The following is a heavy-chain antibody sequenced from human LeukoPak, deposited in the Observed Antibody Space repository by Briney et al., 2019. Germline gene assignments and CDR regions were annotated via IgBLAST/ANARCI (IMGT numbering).Heavy chain of an antibody. CDR2: IDPNSGGT. D-gene: IGHD7-27*01. V-gene: IGHV1-2*02. Sequence: ASVKVSCKASGYTFTGYYMHWVRQAPGQGLEWMGWIDPNSGGTNYAQKFQGRVTVTRDTSISTASMELSRLTSDDTAVYYCARGNLGTHFDYWGQGTLVTVSS. CDR1: GYTFTGYY. J-gene: IGHJ4*02. CDR3: ARGNLGTHFDY.